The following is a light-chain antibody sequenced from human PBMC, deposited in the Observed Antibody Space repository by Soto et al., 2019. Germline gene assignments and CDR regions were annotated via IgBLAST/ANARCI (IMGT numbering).Light chain of an antibody. CDR3: QQYIDSPRT. J-gene: IGKJ1*01. CDR1: QTVNRNY. Sequence: EIVLTQSPGTLALSLGDGATLSCRASQTVNRNYLAWYHXXXXXPPRLLIYGVSNRATGVPDRFSGGGSGTEFTLTIVSLEPDDFGTYYCQQYIDSPRTFGQGTRVEVK. V-gene: IGKV3-20*01. CDR2: GVS.